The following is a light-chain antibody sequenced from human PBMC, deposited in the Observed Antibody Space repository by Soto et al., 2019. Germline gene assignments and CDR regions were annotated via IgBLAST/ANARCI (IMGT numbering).Light chain of an antibody. CDR3: SSYTSSSTWS. J-gene: IGLJ1*01. CDR2: DVS. V-gene: IGLV2-14*01. CDR1: SSDVGGYNY. Sequence: QSALTQPASVSGSPGQSITISCTGTSSDVGGYNYVSWYQQHPGKAPKLMIYDVSNRPSGVSNRFSGSKSGNTASLTISGLQAEDEADYYCSSYTSSSTWSFGTGTKVIVL.